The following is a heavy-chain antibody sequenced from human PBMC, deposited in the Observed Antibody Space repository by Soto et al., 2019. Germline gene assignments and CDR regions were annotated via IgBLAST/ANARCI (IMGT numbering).Heavy chain of an antibody. D-gene: IGHD1-26*01. V-gene: IGHV4-39*01. J-gene: IGHJ5*02. CDR1: GGSISSSSYY. CDR2: IYYSGST. CDR3: ATIVGASQLNP. Sequence: QLQLQESGPGLVKPSETLSLTCTVSGGSISSSSYYWGWIRQPPGKGLEWIGSIYYSGSTYYNPSLKSRVTLSVDTSKNQFSLKLSSVTAADTAVYYCATIVGASQLNPWGQGTLVTVSS.